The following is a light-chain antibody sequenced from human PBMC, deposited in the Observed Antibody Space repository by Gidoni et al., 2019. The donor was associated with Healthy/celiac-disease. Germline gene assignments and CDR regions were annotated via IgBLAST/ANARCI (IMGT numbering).Light chain of an antibody. CDR3: AAWDDSLSGDVV. Sequence: QSVLTQPPSASGTPGQRVTISCSGSSSNIGSNYVYWYQQLPGTAPKLLIYRNNRRPSGVPDRFSGSTSGTSASLAISGLRSEDEADYYCAAWDDSLSGDVVFGGGTKLTVL. CDR2: RNN. J-gene: IGLJ2*01. V-gene: IGLV1-47*01. CDR1: SSNIGSNY.